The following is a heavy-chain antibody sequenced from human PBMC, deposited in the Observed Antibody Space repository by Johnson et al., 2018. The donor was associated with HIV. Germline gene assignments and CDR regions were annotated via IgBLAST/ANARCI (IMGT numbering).Heavy chain of an antibody. CDR3: ARDWDAYGAFDI. CDR2: IYSGGST. Sequence: VQLVESGGGVVQPGRSLRLSCAASGFTVSSNYMSWVRQAPGKGLEWVSVIYSGGSTYYADSVKGPFTISRDNSKNTLYLQLNTLRAADTAVYYCARDWDAYGAFDIWGQGTMVTVSS. J-gene: IGHJ3*02. D-gene: IGHD1-26*01. V-gene: IGHV3-66*02. CDR1: GFTVSSNY.